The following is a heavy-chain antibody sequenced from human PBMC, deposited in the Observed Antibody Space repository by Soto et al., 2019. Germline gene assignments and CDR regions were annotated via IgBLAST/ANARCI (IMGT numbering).Heavy chain of an antibody. V-gene: IGHV1-69*09. J-gene: IGHJ4*02. Sequence: QVQLVQSGPAKKEPGSSVKVSCTASGIMSSGYGFSWVRQAPGQGLEWVGMINPILASTRYAQNLQGRGSISVDKSTETAYLEVTSLSLEDTAIYFGATMTRARLDSWGRGTVVTFS. CDR2: INPILAST. CDR1: GIMSSGYG. CDR3: ATMTRARLDS.